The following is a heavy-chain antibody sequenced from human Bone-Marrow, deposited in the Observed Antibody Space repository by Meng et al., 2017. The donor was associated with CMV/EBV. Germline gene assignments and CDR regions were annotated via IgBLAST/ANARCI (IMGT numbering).Heavy chain of an antibody. CDR3: AWGSGLAS. CDR2: IKPDGSEK. J-gene: IGHJ4*02. Sequence: LSLSCAASGFTFNTYWMSWVRQAPGKGLEWVANIKPDGSEKYYVDSVKGRFTVSRDNAKNSLYLQMNSLRVEDTAVYHCAWGSGLASWGQGTLVTVSS. CDR1: GFTFNTYW. V-gene: IGHV3-7*04.